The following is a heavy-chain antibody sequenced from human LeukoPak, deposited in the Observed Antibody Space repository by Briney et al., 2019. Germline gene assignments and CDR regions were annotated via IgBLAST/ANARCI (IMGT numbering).Heavy chain of an antibody. J-gene: IGHJ3*02. Sequence: SQTLSLTCAISGDSVSSSGVAWTWIRQSPTRGLEWLGRTYYGSKWYNEYAESVKSRTTINPDTSENQFSLQLNSVTPEDTAMYYCARGINSAFDIWSQGTMVTVSS. D-gene: IGHD2-15*01. CDR1: GDSVSSSGVA. V-gene: IGHV6-1*01. CDR2: TYYGSKWYN. CDR3: ARGINSAFDI.